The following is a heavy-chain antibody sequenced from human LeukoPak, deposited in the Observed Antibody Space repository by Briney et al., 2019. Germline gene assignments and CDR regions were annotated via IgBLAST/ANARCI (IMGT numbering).Heavy chain of an antibody. D-gene: IGHD5-24*01. CDR2: IYHSGST. J-gene: IGHJ4*02. CDR1: GYSISSGYY. V-gene: IGHV4-38-2*01. Sequence: SETLSLTCAVSGYSISSGYYWGWIRPPPGKGLEWIGSIYHSGSTYYNPSLKSRVTISVDTSKNQFSLKLSSVTAADTAVYYCARLRRDGYNPFDYWGQGTLVTVSS. CDR3: ARLRRDGYNPFDY.